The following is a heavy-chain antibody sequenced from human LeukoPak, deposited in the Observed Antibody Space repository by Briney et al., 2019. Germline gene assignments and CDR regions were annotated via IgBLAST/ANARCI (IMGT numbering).Heavy chain of an antibody. Sequence: PGRSLRLSCAASGFTFSSYGLHWVSQAPGKGLEWVAVISYDGSNKYYADSVKGRFTISRDNSKNTLYLQMNSLRAEDTAVYYCATSIVVVPAPTGGTDAFDIWGQGTTVTVSS. V-gene: IGHV3-30*03. J-gene: IGHJ3*02. CDR1: GFTFSSYG. CDR2: ISYDGSNK. CDR3: ATSIVVVPAPTGGTDAFDI. D-gene: IGHD2-2*01.